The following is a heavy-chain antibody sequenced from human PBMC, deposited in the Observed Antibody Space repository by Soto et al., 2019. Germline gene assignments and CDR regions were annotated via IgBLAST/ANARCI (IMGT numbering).Heavy chain of an antibody. V-gene: IGHV4-31*03. CDR1: GGSIRSGGYY. CDR2: IYYSGST. J-gene: IGHJ3*02. D-gene: IGHD4-17*01. Sequence: KPSETLSLTCTVSGGSIRSGGYYWSWIRQHPGKGLEWIGDIYYSGSTHYNPSVKSRVIMSVDTSKNQFSLKLSSVTAADTAVYYCAIQSTVVTPQLVFDTWGQGTMVTVSS. CDR3: AIQSTVVTPQLVFDT.